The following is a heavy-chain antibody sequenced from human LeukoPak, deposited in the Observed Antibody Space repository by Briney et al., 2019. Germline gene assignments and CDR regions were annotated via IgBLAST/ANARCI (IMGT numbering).Heavy chain of an antibody. D-gene: IGHD1-26*01. CDR3: AKGWESYDPSGYLDAFDI. Sequence: PGGSLRLSCAASEFTFSRYSMNWVRQAPGKGLEWVSTISSTSTYIYYADSVRGRFTISRDNTKNSVDLQMNSLRAEDTAVYYCAKGWESYDPSGYLDAFDIWGQGTMVTVSS. CDR2: ISSTSTYI. CDR1: EFTFSRYS. J-gene: IGHJ3*02. V-gene: IGHV3-21*01.